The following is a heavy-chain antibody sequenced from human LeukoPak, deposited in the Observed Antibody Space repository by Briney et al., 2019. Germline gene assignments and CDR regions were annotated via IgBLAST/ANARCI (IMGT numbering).Heavy chain of an antibody. CDR2: IKSNPDGGTT. J-gene: IGHJ5*02. Sequence: RGSLRLSCAASGVTFSTTWTSSVRHAPRKRQERIGRIKSNPDGGTTESAAPVKGTYTISRNDSKNTLYLQMTRLKPEDTGVYYCPTIRYGDYPGSWGQGTLVTVSS. V-gene: IGHV3-15*01. CDR1: GVTFSTTW. CDR3: PTIRYGDYPGS. D-gene: IGHD4-17*01.